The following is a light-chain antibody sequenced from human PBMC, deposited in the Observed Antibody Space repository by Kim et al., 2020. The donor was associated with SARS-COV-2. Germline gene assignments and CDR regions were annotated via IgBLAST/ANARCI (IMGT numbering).Light chain of an antibody. CDR1: SSGVGGYNY. CDR3: CSYAGSYWV. J-gene: IGLJ3*02. CDR2: DVS. V-gene: IGLV2-11*01. Sequence: PGQSVTISCTGTSSGVGGYNYVSWYQQHPGKAPKLMIYDVSKRPSGVPDRFSGSKSGNTASLTISGLQAEDEADYYCCSYAGSYWVFGGGTQLTVL.